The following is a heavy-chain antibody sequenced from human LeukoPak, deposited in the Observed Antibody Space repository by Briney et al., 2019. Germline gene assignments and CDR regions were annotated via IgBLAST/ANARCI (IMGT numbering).Heavy chain of an antibody. CDR1: GGSVSSGSYY. D-gene: IGHD6-13*01. Sequence: SETLSLTCTVSGGSVSSGSYYWRWIRQPPGKGLEWIGYIYYSGSTNYNPSLKSRVTISVDTSKKQFSLKLSSVTAADTAVYYCARYSIAATYYFDYWGQGTLVTVSS. J-gene: IGHJ4*02. CDR2: IYYSGST. CDR3: ARYSIAATYYFDY. V-gene: IGHV4-61*01.